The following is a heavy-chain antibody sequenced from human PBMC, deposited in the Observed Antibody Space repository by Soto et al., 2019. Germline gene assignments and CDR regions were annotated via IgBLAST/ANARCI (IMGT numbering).Heavy chain of an antibody. V-gene: IGHV4-59*08. CDR2: IYYSGST. CDR1: GGSISSYY. J-gene: IGHJ5*02. CDR3: ARQLRDYDSSFDP. D-gene: IGHD3-3*01. Sequence: SETLSLTCTVSGGSISSYYWSWIRQPPGKGLEWIGYIYYSGSTNYNPSLKSRVTISVDTSKNQFSLKLSSVTAADTAVYYCARQLRDYDSSFDPWGQGTLVSVSS.